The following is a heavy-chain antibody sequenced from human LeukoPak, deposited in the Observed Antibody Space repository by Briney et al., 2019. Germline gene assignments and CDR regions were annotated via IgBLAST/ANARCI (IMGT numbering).Heavy chain of an antibody. CDR1: GFSLSTSGVG. V-gene: IGHV4-61*05. D-gene: IGHD3-9*01. CDR3: ARHLVYHYYGMDV. Sequence: SGPTLVKPTQTLTLTCTFSGFSLSTSGVGVGWIRQPPGKGLEWVGYIYYSGSTNYNPSLKSRVTISVDTSKNQFSLKLSSVTAADTAVYYCARHLVYHYYGMDVWGQGTTVTVSS. CDR2: IYYSGST. J-gene: IGHJ6*02.